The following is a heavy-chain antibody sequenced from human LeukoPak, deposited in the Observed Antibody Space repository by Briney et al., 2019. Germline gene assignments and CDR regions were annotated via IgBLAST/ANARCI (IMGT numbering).Heavy chain of an antibody. D-gene: IGHD3-3*01. V-gene: IGHV1-2*02. J-gene: IGHJ2*01. CDR2: INPNSGGT. Sequence: ASVKVSCKASGYTFTGYYMHWVRQAPGQGLEWMGWINPNSGGTNYVQKFQGRVTMTRDTSISTAYMELSRLRSDDTAVYYCARGVSSGDFWSGYYNNWYFDLWGRGTLVTVSS. CDR3: ARGVSSGDFWSGYYNNWYFDL. CDR1: GYTFTGYY.